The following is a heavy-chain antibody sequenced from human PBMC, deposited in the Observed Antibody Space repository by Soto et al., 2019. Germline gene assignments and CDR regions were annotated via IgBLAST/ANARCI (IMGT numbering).Heavy chain of an antibody. CDR1: GGSISSGTYY. CDR3: ARRLSGSSGFDY. CDR2: MYNSGTS. V-gene: IGHV4-31*03. D-gene: IGHD2-15*01. J-gene: IGHJ4*01. Sequence: QVQLQESGPGLLKPSQTLSLTCSVSGGSISSGTYYWSWIRHRPGKGLEWIGYMYNSGTSSYSPSLKSRSVLSVDTSKNQFSLKLTSVTAADTATYFCARRLSGSSGFDYWGLGILVTVSS.